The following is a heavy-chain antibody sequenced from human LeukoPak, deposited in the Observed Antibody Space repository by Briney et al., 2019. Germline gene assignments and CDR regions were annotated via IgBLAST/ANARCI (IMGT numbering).Heavy chain of an antibody. V-gene: IGHV3-33*01. CDR3: ARQYCTNGVCYENWFDH. J-gene: IGHJ5*02. CDR1: GFTFSSYG. D-gene: IGHD2-8*01. CDR2: IWYDGSNK. Sequence: AGGSLRLSCAASGFTFSSYGMHWVRQAPGKGLEWVAVIWYDGSNKYYADSVRGRFTISRDNSKNTLYLQMNSLRAEDTAVYYCARQYCTNGVCYENWFDHWGQGTLVTVSS.